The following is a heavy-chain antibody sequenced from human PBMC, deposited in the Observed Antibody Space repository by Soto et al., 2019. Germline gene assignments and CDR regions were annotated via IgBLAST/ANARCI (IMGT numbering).Heavy chain of an antibody. V-gene: IGHV3-23*01. Sequence: GGSLRLSCAGSGFTPTTTPLSWVRQPPGKGLEWVATVSGAASHTYYVDSVRGRFFISRDNSKNTVTLQMNNLTVDDTAVYYYATSFRYFDNWGQGTRVTVSS. CDR3: ATSFRYFDN. CDR2: VSGAASHT. D-gene: IGHD3-9*01. J-gene: IGHJ4*02. CDR1: GFTPTTTP.